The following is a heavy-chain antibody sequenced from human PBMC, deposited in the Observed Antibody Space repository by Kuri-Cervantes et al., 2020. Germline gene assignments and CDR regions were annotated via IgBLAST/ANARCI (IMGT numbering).Heavy chain of an antibody. Sequence: SETLSLTCTVSGGSISSYYWSWIRQPPGKGLEWIGYIYYSGSTNYNPSLKSRVTISVDTSKNQFSLKLSSMTAADTAVYYCARSGTVVDPWGQGTLVTVSS. D-gene: IGHD2-21*01. CDR3: ARSGTVVDP. CDR1: GGSISSYY. V-gene: IGHV4-59*12. CDR2: IYYSGST. J-gene: IGHJ5*02.